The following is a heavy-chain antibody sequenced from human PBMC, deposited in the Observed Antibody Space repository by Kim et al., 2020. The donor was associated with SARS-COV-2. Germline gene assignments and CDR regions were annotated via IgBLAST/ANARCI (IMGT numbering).Heavy chain of an antibody. CDR1: GFTFSSYG. CDR2: IWYDGSNK. J-gene: IGHJ6*02. CDR3: ARDLVVYSSIAARGYYYGMDV. Sequence: GGSLRLSCAASGFTFSSYGMHWVRQAPGKGLEWVAVIWYDGSNKYYADSVKGRFTISRDNSKNTLYLQMNSLRAEDTAVYYCARDLVVYSSIAARGYYYGMDVWGQGTTVTVSS. D-gene: IGHD6-6*01. V-gene: IGHV3-33*01.